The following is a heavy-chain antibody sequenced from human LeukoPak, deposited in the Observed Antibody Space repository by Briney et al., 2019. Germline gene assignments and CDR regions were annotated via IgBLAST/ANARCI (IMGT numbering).Heavy chain of an antibody. CDR2: IIPIFGTA. CDR1: GGTFSSYA. V-gene: IGHV1-69*06. CDR3: ARGCKMYNWNDNWFDP. D-gene: IGHD1-1*01. Sequence: ASVKVSCKASGGTFSSYAISWVRQAPGQGLEWMGGIIPIFGTANYAQKFQGRVTITADKSTSTAYMELSSLRSGDTAVYYCARGCKMYNWNDNWFDPWGQGTLVTVSS. J-gene: IGHJ5*02.